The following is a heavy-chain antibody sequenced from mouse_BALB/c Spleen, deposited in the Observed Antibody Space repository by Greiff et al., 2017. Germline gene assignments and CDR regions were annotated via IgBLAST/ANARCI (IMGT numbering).Heavy chain of an antibody. CDR2: IDPANGNT. Sequence: EVQLQQSGAELVKPGASVKLSCTASGFTITDTYMHWVKQRPEQGLEWIGRIDPANGNTNYDPKFQGKATITADTSSNTAYLQLSSLTSEDTAVYYCASPHYYGSSPYYFDYWGQGTTLTVSS. CDR1: GFTITDTY. D-gene: IGHD1-1*01. CDR3: ASPHYYGSSPYYFDY. V-gene: IGHV14-3*02. J-gene: IGHJ2*01.